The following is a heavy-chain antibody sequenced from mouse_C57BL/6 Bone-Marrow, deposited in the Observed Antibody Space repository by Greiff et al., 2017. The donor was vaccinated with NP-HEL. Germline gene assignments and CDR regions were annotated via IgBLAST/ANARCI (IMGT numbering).Heavy chain of an antibody. D-gene: IGHD2-3*01. CDR1: GYTFTSYW. CDR2: IDPSDSYT. J-gene: IGHJ3*01. CDR3: ARSPLSAWFAY. V-gene: IGHV1-69*01. Sequence: QVQLQQPGAELVMPGASVKLSCKASGYTFTSYWMHWVKQRPGQGLEWIGEIDPSDSYTNYNQKFKGKSTLTVDKSSSTAYMQLSSLTSEDSAVYDCARSPLSAWFAYWGQGTLVTVSA.